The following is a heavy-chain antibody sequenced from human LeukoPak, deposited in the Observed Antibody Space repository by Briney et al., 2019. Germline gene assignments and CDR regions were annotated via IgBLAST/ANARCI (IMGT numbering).Heavy chain of an antibody. D-gene: IGHD3-10*01. J-gene: IGHJ4*02. CDR3: ATLLNLPFDY. CDR2: IGYNSATT. Sequence: GGSLRLSCAASRFSFSNNAMSWVRQAPGKGLEWVSTIGYNSATTYYADSVEGRFTVSRDNSKNTLYLQMNSLRAEDTAVYYCATLLNLPFDYWGQGTLVTVPS. CDR1: RFSFSNNA. V-gene: IGHV3-23*01.